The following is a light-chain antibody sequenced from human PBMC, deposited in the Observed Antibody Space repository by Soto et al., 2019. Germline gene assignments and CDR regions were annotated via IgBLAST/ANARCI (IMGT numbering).Light chain of an antibody. J-gene: IGKJ5*01. CDR2: AAS. V-gene: IGKV3-15*01. CDR1: QSVSSN. Sequence: EIVMTQSPATLSVSPGKSATLSCRASQSVSSNLAWYQQKSGQVPRLLIYAASTRASGIPPRFSGSGSGTDFTLTISSLQSEDFAVYYCQQLNYWPRITFGQGTRLEI. CDR3: QQLNYWPRIT.